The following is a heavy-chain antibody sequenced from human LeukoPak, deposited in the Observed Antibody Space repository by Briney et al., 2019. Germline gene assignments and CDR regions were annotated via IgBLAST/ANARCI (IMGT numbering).Heavy chain of an antibody. D-gene: IGHD1-26*01. CDR1: GYTFTGYY. CDR2: INPNSGGT. Sequence: ASVTVSCTASGYTFTGYYMHWVRQAPGQGLEWMGRINPNSGGTNYAQKFQGRVTMTRDTSISTAYMELSRLRSDDTAVYYCARDLIGELLNGALDYWGQGTLVTVSS. J-gene: IGHJ4*02. V-gene: IGHV1-2*06. CDR3: ARDLIGELLNGALDY.